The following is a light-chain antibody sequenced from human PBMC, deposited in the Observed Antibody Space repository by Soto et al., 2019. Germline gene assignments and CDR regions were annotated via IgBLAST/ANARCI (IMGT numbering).Light chain of an antibody. CDR2: DAS. Sequence: EIVLTQSPDTLSLSPGERATLSCRASQSVSSYLAWYQHKPGQAPRLLIYDASIRATGFPARFSGSGSGTDFTLTISSLEPEDFAVYYCQQRINWPFTFGQGTRLEIK. CDR3: QQRINWPFT. V-gene: IGKV3-11*01. J-gene: IGKJ5*01. CDR1: QSVSSY.